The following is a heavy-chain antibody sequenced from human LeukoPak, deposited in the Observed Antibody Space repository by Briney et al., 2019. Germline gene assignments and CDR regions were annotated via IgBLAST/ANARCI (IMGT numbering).Heavy chain of an antibody. CDR3: ATDSRIVGATGASDI. V-gene: IGHV3-7*01. CDR2: IKQDGSEK. D-gene: IGHD1-26*01. CDR1: GFMLSTYW. Sequence: GGSLRLSCAASGFMLSTYWMSWVRQAPGKGLEWLANIKQDGSEKNYADSVKGRFTVFRDNAKNSLYLQLNSLRAEDTAVYYCATDSRIVGATGASDIWGQGTMVTVSS. J-gene: IGHJ3*02.